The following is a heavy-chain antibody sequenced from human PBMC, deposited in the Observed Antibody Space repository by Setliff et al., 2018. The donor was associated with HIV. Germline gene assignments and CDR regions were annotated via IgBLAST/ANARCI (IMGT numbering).Heavy chain of an antibody. V-gene: IGHV3-7*01. Sequence: PGGSLRLSCAASGFTFSSYAMSWVRQAPGKGLEWVANINQDGSARVYVDSVKGRFTISRDNAKNSLYLQMNSLRAEDTAVYYCASRSDYWGQGTLVTVSS. J-gene: IGHJ4*02. CDR2: INQDGSAR. CDR3: ASRSDY. CDR1: GFTFSSYA.